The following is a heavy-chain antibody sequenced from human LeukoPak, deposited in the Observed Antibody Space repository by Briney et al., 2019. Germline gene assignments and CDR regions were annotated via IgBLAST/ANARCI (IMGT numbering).Heavy chain of an antibody. CDR1: GFTFSSNW. CDR3: ASSQLNYGGNSEREDY. V-gene: IGHV3-7*01. D-gene: IGHD4-23*01. CDR2: IKEDGSEK. J-gene: IGHJ4*02. Sequence: GGSLRLSCAASGFTFSSNWMSWVRQAPGKGLEWVANIKEDGSEKYYVDSVKGRFTISRDNAKNSLYLQMNSLRAEDTAVYYCASSQLNYGGNSEREDYWGQGTLVTVSS.